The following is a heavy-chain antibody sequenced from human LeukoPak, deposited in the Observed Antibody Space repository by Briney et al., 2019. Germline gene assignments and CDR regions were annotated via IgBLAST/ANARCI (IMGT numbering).Heavy chain of an antibody. V-gene: IGHV4-59*08. D-gene: IGHD2-15*01. Sequence: PSETLSLTCTVSGGSITNYYWSWVRQPPGKGLEWIGYVYYTGSTNYNPSLKSRVTISVDTSKNQFSLNLGSVTAADTAVYYCARGSPVADCWGQGTLVTVSS. CDR2: VYYTGST. CDR1: GGSITNYY. J-gene: IGHJ4*02. CDR3: ARGSPVADC.